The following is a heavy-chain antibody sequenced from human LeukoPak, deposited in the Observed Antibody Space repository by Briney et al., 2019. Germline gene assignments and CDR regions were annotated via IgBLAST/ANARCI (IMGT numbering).Heavy chain of an antibody. V-gene: IGHV1-18*01. CDR3: ARGGRYCSSTSCYWDTYYYYYYMDV. CDR1: GYTFTSYG. Sequence: ASVKVSCKASGYTFTSYGISWVRQAPGQGLEWMGWISAYNGNTNYAQKLQGRVTMTTDTSTSTAYMELSSLRSEDTAVYYCARGGRYCSSTSCYWDTYYYYYYMDVWGKGTTVTVSS. D-gene: IGHD2-2*01. CDR2: ISAYNGNT. J-gene: IGHJ6*03.